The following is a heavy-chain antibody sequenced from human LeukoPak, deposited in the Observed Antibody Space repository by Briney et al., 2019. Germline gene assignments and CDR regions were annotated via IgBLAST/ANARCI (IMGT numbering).Heavy chain of an antibody. V-gene: IGHV3-23*01. Sequence: GGSLRLSCAASRFTFSSYSMSWVRQAPGKGLEWVSAISDSGFGTYYADSVKGRFAISRDNSKNTLYLQMSSLRAEDTAVYYCAKDRGRYYDSSGYYWGYYFDSWGQGILVTVST. CDR3: AKDRGRYYDSSGYYWGYYFDS. D-gene: IGHD3-22*01. CDR2: ISDSGFGT. J-gene: IGHJ4*02. CDR1: RFTFSSYS.